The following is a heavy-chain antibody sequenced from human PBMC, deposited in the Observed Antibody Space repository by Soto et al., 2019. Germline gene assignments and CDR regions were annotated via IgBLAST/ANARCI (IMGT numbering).Heavy chain of an antibody. CDR1: GFTFSSYG. Sequence: QVQLVESGGGVVQPGRSLRLSCAASGFTFSSYGMHWVRQAPGKGLEWVAVISYDGSNKYYADSVKGRFTISRDNSKNXLYLQMNSLRAEDTAVYYCAKAGCSGGSCYVYFDYWGQGTLVTVSS. V-gene: IGHV3-30*18. D-gene: IGHD2-15*01. J-gene: IGHJ4*02. CDR2: ISYDGSNK. CDR3: AKAGCSGGSCYVYFDY.